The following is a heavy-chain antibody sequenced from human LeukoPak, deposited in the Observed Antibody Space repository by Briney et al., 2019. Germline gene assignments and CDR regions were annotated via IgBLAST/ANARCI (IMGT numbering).Heavy chain of an antibody. Sequence: GRTLRLLCATCGFTFDNYAMHGVRQAPGKGLEELSIKSWNSCYIGYADSVKGRLTISRDNDKQYIDLQMNSLRSEDTAFYYCAKVRGTYSSGYFFDYWGQGTLVTVSS. J-gene: IGHJ4*02. D-gene: IGHD6-19*01. CDR3: AKVRGTYSSGYFFDY. CDR1: GFTFDNYA. V-gene: IGHV3-9*01. CDR2: KSWNSCYI.